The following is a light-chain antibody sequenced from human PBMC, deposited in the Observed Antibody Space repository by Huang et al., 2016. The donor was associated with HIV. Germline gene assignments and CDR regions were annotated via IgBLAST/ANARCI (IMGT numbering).Light chain of an antibody. CDR2: DAS. CDR3: QQRSSGVT. Sequence: IVLTQFPAPLSWYPGERVTLSCRASQRVGNHIAGYQQQPGQTPNLPIYDASNRAAGTPVRFSGSGSETDFTLTSGSLQSVDFAVDYCQQRSSGVTFGGGTKVQVK. CDR1: QRVGNH. V-gene: IGKV3-11*01. J-gene: IGKJ4*01.